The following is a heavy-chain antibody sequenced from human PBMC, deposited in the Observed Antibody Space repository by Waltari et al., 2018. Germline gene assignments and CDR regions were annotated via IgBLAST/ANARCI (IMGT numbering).Heavy chain of an antibody. J-gene: IGHJ1*01. CDR2: FDPEDGET. CDR3: ATSGHSSSWYTSGRWDFQH. V-gene: IGHV1-24*01. Sequence: QVQLVQSGAEVKKPGASVKVSCKVSGYTLTELSMHWVRQAPGKGLEWMGGFDPEDGETIYAQKFQGRVTMTEDTSTDTAYMELSSLRSEDTAVYYCATSGHSSSWYTSGRWDFQHWGQGTLVTVSS. CDR1: GYTLTELS. D-gene: IGHD6-13*01.